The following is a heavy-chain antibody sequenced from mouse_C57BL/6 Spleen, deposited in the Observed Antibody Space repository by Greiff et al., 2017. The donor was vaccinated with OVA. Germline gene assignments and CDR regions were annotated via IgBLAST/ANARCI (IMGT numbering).Heavy chain of an antibody. D-gene: IGHD1-1*01. CDR1: GYTFTSYW. CDR3: ARYYYGSSYDYFDY. J-gene: IGHJ2*01. CDR2: IHPNSGST. Sequence: QVQLQQSGAELVKPGASVKLSCKASGYTFTSYWMHWVKQRPGQGLEWIGMIHPNSGSTNYNEKFKSKATLTVDKSSSPAYMQLSSLTSEDSAVYYCARYYYGSSYDYFDYWGQGTTLTVSS. V-gene: IGHV1-64*01.